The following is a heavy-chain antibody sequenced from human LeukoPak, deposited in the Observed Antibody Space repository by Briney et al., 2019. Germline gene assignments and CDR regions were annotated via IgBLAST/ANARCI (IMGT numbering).Heavy chain of an antibody. CDR2: IYTGGNT. Sequence: GGSLRLSCAASGFTVSSNYMSWVRQAPGKGLEWVSTIYTGGNTYYAASVEGRFTISRDFSKNTVFLHMNSLRAEDTAMYYCARGDDSGYYDYFDYWGQGALVTVSS. CDR1: GFTVSSNY. V-gene: IGHV3-53*01. D-gene: IGHD3-22*01. J-gene: IGHJ4*02. CDR3: ARGDDSGYYDYFDY.